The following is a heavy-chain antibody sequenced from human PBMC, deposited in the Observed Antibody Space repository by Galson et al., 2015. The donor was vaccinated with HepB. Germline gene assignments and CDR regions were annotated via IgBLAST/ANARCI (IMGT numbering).Heavy chain of an antibody. CDR1: GFDFNDRY. V-gene: IGHV3-11*01. Sequence: SLRLSCAAAGFDFNDRYMSWIRQAPGKGLEWVSYISSNGKGIYYADSVKGRFTISRGNAKNLLYLQMNSVRAEDTAVYYCQIGHYFDSWGQGTLVIVSS. J-gene: IGHJ4*02. D-gene: IGHD2-21*01. CDR2: ISSNGKGI. CDR3: QIGHYFDS.